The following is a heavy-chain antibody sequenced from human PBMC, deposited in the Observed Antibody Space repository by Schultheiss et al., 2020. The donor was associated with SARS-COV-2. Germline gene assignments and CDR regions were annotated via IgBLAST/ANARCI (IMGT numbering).Heavy chain of an antibody. V-gene: IGHV3-30*07. Sequence: GGSLRLSFAASGFTFSSYAMHWVRQAPGKGLEWVAVISYDGSNKYYADSVKGRFTISRDNAKNSLYLQMNSLRAEDTAVYYCASDRDIYCSGGSCTDYWGQGTLVTVSS. J-gene: IGHJ4*02. CDR3: ASDRDIYCSGGSCTDY. CDR2: ISYDGSNK. D-gene: IGHD2-15*01. CDR1: GFTFSSYA.